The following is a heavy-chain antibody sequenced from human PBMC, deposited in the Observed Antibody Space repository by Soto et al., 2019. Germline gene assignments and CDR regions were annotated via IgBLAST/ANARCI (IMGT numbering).Heavy chain of an antibody. CDR2: ISGSSDRT. CDR1: GFTIRNYA. Sequence: EVQVLESGGDVVQPGGSLRLSCAASGFTIRNYAMSWVRQAPGKALEWVSGISGSSDRTYYADSVKGRFTISKDTSSNTLYLQMNSLRVEDTAVYHCEGSWTWGQGTMVTVSS. J-gene: IGHJ3*01. V-gene: IGHV3-23*01. D-gene: IGHD5-12*01. CDR3: EGSWT.